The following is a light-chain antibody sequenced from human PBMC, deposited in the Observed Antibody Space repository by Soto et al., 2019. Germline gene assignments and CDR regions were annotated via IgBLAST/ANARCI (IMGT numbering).Light chain of an antibody. Sequence: QAVVTQEPSFSVSPGRTVTLTCGLSSGSVSTSYYPSWYQQTPGQAPRTLIYSTNTRSSGVPDRFSGSILGNKAALTITGAQADDESDYYCRLYMGSGIWVFGGGTKLTVL. CDR2: STN. J-gene: IGLJ3*02. CDR1: SGSVSTSYY. V-gene: IGLV8-61*01. CDR3: RLYMGSGIWV.